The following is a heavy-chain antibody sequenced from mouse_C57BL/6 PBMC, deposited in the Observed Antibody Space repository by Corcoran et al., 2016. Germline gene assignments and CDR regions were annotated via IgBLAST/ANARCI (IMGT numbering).Heavy chain of an antibody. CDR2: IDPEDGDT. CDR3: TPYSTYFDY. CDR1: GFSINDYY. J-gene: IGHJ2*01. V-gene: IGHV14-1*01. Sequence: EVQLKQSGAELVRPGASVKLSCTASGFSINDYYMHWVMTRPEQGLEWIGRIDPEDGDTEYATKFQGKATMSADTSSNTAYLQLSSLTSEDTAVYYCTPYSTYFDYWGQGTTLTVSS. D-gene: IGHD2-5*01.